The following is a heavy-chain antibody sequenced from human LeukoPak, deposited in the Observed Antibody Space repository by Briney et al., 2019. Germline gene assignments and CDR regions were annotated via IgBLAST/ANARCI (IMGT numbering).Heavy chain of an antibody. J-gene: IGHJ1*01. CDR1: GFTVGTNS. CDR3: ASAREYCGSAECYEYFQH. Sequence: RPGGSLRLSCAASGFTVGTNSMSWVRQSPGKGLEWVSVLYSGGSTYSADSVNGRFTISRDNSRNTLFLQMNSLRAEDTALYYCASAREYCGSAECYEYFQHWGEGSLVTVSS. D-gene: IGHD2-21*01. CDR2: LYSGGST. V-gene: IGHV3-53*01.